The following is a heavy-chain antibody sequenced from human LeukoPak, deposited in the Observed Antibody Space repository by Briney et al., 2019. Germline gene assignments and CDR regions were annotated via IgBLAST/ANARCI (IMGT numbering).Heavy chain of an antibody. D-gene: IGHD1-14*01. J-gene: IGHJ4*02. CDR3: AKPARTDYADY. CDR1: GFNA. Sequence: GGSLRLSCAVSGFNAMSWVRQAPGKGLEWVSAISGSGGSTYYADSVKGRFTISRDNSKDTLYLQMNSLRAEDTAVYYCAKPARTDYADYWGQGTLVTVSS. V-gene: IGHV3-23*01. CDR2: ISGSGGST.